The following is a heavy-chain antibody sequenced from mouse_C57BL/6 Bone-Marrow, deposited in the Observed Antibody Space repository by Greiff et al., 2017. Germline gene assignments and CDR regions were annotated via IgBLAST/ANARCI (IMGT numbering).Heavy chain of an antibody. J-gene: IGHJ1*03. CDR2: IDPETGGT. Sequence: SGAELVRPGASVTLSCKASGYTFTDYEMHWVKQTPVHGLEWIGAIDPETGGTAYNQKFKGKAILTADKSSSTAYMELRSLTSEDSAVYYCTRNGRSTMITTRWYFDVWGTGTTVTVSS. CDR1: GYTFTDYE. D-gene: IGHD2-4*01. V-gene: IGHV1-15*01. CDR3: TRNGRSTMITTRWYFDV.